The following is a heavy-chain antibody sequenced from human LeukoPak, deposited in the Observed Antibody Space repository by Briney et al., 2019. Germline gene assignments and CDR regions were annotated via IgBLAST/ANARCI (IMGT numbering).Heavy chain of an antibody. CDR3: AKGRVVVAAISPVYFDY. CDR1: GFTFSSYA. J-gene: IGHJ4*02. CDR2: ICGRGGST. D-gene: IGHD2-15*01. V-gene: IGHV3-23*01. Sequence: PGGSLRLSCAASGFTFSSYAMSWVRPAPGKGLEWVSAICGRGGSTYYADSVTGRFTISRDNSKNTMYLQMNSLRAEDTAVYYCAKGRVVVAAISPVYFDYWGQGTLVTVSS.